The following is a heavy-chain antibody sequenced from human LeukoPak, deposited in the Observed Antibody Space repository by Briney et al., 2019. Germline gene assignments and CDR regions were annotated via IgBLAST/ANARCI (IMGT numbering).Heavy chain of an antibody. J-gene: IGHJ4*02. V-gene: IGHV3-23*01. Sequence: GGSLRLSCAASGFTFVNYGMSWVRQAPGKGLEWVSAISGSSDSTYSADSVKGRFTISRDNSKNTLSLQMNSLRAEDTAVYYCAKAYSIGWNYFDYWGQGTLVTVSS. CDR2: ISGSSDST. D-gene: IGHD6-19*01. CDR3: AKAYSIGWNYFDY. CDR1: GFTFVNYG.